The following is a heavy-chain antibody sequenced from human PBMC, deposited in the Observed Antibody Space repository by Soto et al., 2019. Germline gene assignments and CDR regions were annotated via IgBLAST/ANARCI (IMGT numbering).Heavy chain of an antibody. V-gene: IGHV1-46*01. CDR1: GYTFTSYY. Sequence: GSSVKVSCNASGYTFTSYYMHWVRQAPGQGLEWIRIINPRGGSTSYAQKFQGRVTMTRDTSTSTVYMELSSLRSEGRAVYYCARGSKVFGVVILLYYYYYGKDVWGQGTAVGVSS. CDR2: INPRGGST. CDR3: ARGSKVFGVVILLYYYYYGKDV. J-gene: IGHJ6*02. D-gene: IGHD3-3*01.